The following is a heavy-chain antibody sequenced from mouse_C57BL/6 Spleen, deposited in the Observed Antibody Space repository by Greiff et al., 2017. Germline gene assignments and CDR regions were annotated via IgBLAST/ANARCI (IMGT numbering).Heavy chain of an antibody. CDR1: GYTFTSYW. J-gene: IGHJ1*03. V-gene: IGHV1-50*01. CDR2: IDPSDSYT. CDR3: ARDSSGYNYFDV. Sequence: QVQLQQPGAELVKPGASVKLSCKASGYTFTSYWMQWVKQRPGQGLEWIGEIDPSDSYTNYNQKFKGKATLTVDTSSSTAYMQLSSLTSEDSAVYYCARDSSGYNYFDVWGTGTTVTVSS. D-gene: IGHD3-2*02.